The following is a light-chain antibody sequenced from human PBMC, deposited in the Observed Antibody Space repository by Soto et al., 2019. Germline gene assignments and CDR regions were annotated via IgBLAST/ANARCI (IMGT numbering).Light chain of an antibody. J-gene: IGLJ3*02. Sequence: QSALTQPASVSGSPGQSITISCTGTSSDVGGYKYVSWYQRHPGKAPKLMMYDVVIRPSGVPDRFSGSKSGNTASLTISGLQAEDEADYYCSSYASSNTWVFGGGTKLTVL. CDR3: SSYASSNTWV. CDR2: DVV. CDR1: SSDVGGYKY. V-gene: IGLV2-14*01.